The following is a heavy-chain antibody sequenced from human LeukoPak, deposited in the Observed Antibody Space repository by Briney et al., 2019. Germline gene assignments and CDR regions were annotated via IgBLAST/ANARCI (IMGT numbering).Heavy chain of an antibody. CDR1: GGSISSYY. V-gene: IGHV4-4*07. D-gene: IGHD6-6*01. CDR2: IYTSGST. CDR3: ARGAAARLSRTRTIFDY. Sequence: SETLSLTCTVSGGSISSYYWSWIRQPAGKGLEWIGRIYTSGSTNYNPSLKSRVTISVDTSKNQFSLKLSSVTAADTAVYYCARGAAARLSRTRTIFDYWGQGTLVTVSS. J-gene: IGHJ4*02.